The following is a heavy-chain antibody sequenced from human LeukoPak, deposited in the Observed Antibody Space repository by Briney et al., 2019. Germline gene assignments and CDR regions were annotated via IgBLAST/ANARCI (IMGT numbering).Heavy chain of an antibody. CDR3: VILDIAAAATFDY. V-gene: IGHV3-64D*06. J-gene: IGHJ4*02. CDR1: GFTFSSYA. Sequence: PGGSLRLSCSASGFTFSSYAMHWVRQAPGKGLEYVSAISSNGGSTYYADSVKGRFTISRDNSKNTLYLQMSSLRAEDTAVYYCVILDIAAAATFDYWGQGTLVTVSS. CDR2: ISSNGGST. D-gene: IGHD6-13*01.